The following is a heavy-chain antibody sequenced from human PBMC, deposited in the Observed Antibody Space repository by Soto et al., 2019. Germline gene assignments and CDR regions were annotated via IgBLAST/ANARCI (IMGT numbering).Heavy chain of an antibody. CDR2: ISYDGSNK. CDR1: GFTFSSYG. CDR3: VKEASNYDSSGYYWFDP. D-gene: IGHD3-22*01. J-gene: IGHJ5*02. V-gene: IGHV3-30*18. Sequence: QVQLVESGGGVVQPGRSLRLSCAASGFTFSSYGMHWVRQAPGKGLEWVAVISYDGSNKYYADSVKGRFTISRDNSKNTLYLQMNSLRAEDTSVYYCVKEASNYDSSGYYWFDPWGQGTLVTVSS.